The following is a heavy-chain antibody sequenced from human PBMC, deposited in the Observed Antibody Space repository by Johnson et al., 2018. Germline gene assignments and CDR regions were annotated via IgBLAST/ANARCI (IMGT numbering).Heavy chain of an antibody. Sequence: QVQLVESGGGVLQPGRSLRLSCAASGFTFSNYAIHWVRQAPGKGLEWVAVISYDGRNKYYVDSVKGRFTISRDNSKNTLYLQMNSLRAGDTAVYYCARLEDYYYYYMDVGGKGTTVTVSS. J-gene: IGHJ6*03. V-gene: IGHV3-30*03. CDR2: ISYDGRNK. CDR3: ARLEDYYYYYMDV. CDR1: GFTFSNYA.